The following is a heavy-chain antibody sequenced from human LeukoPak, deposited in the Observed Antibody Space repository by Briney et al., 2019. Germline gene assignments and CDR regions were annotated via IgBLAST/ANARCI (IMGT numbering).Heavy chain of an antibody. CDR3: ARDREGPIDY. J-gene: IGHJ4*02. V-gene: IGHV3-21*01. CDR2: ISSSSSYI. Sequence: AESLTLSCAASGFTFSSYSMNWVRQAPGKGLEWVSSISSSSSYIYYAGSVKGRFTVSRDNAKNSLYLQTDGLRAEYTAVYYCARDREGPIDYGCWGNRVTVTA. CDR1: GFTFSSYS.